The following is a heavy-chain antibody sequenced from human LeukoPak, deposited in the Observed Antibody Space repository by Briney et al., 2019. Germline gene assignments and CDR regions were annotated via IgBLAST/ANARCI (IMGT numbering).Heavy chain of an antibody. J-gene: IGHJ1*01. CDR3: ARGWCSSTSCYARD. D-gene: IGHD2-2*01. Sequence: ASVKVSCKASGYTFTSYAMNWVRQAPGQGLEWMGWINTNTGNPTYAQGFTGRFVFSLDTSVSTAYLQISSLKAEDTAVYYCARGWCSSTSCYARDWGQGTLITVSS. CDR2: INTNTGNP. CDR1: GYTFTSYA. V-gene: IGHV7-4-1*02.